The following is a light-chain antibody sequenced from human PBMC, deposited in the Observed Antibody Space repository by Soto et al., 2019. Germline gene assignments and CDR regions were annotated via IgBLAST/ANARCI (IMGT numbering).Light chain of an antibody. Sequence: AIRMSQSPSSLSASIGDRVTIPCRASQGIRNDLGWYQQKPGKAPKLLIYAASSLQSGVPSRFSGSGSGTDFTLTISSLQPEDFATYYCLQDYNYLRTSCHGTKVDI. CDR3: LQDYNYLRT. CDR2: AAS. CDR1: QGIRND. V-gene: IGKV1-6*01. J-gene: IGKJ1*01.